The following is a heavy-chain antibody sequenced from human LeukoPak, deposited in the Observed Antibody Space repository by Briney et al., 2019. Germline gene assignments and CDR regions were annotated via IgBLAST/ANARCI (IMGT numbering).Heavy chain of an antibody. CDR3: ARLQGYNFDY. V-gene: IGHV3-30*03. D-gene: IGHD5-24*01. CDR2: ISYDGSNK. Sequence: GRSLRLSCAASGFTFSTYGMHWVRQAPGKGLEWVAVISYDGSNKYYAYSVKGRFTLSRDNSKNTLYLQMNSLSAEDTAVYYCARLQGYNFDYWGQGTLVTVSS. J-gene: IGHJ4*02. CDR1: GFTFSTYG.